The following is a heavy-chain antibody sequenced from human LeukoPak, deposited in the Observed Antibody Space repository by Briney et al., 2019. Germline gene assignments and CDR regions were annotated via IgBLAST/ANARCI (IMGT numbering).Heavy chain of an antibody. CDR2: IYYTGST. CDR3: ASLLLFDSSGVDY. D-gene: IGHD3-22*01. J-gene: IGHJ4*02. CDR1: GGSISSNY. V-gene: IGHV4-59*08. Sequence: SETLSLTCTVSGGSISSNYWSWTRQPPGKGLEWIGHIYYTGSTNYNPSLKSRVTISVDTSKNKFSLKLSSVTAADTAVYYCASLLLFDSSGVDYWGQGILVSVSS.